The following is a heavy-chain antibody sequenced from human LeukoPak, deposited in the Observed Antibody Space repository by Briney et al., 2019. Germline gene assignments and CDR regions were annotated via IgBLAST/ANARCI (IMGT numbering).Heavy chain of an antibody. CDR1: GFTFSSYS. CDR2: ISSSSSSI. D-gene: IGHD6-19*01. V-gene: IGHV3-48*01. J-gene: IGHJ4*02. CDR3: AKGPLIEVAGTTWDY. Sequence: GGSLRLSCGASGFTFSSYSMNWVREAPGKGREWVSYISSSSSSIYYADSVKGRFTISRDNAENSLYLQMNGLRAEDTAVYYCAKGPLIEVAGTTWDYWGQGTLVTVSS.